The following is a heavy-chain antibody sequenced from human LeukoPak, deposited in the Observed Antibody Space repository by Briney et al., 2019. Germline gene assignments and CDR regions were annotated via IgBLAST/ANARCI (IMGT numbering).Heavy chain of an antibody. CDR2: ISFDGSKS. CDR3: AKPSAVLSNIITFGEVVVEAFDR. J-gene: IGHJ3*01. Sequence: GGSLRLSCAASEFTFTKFAMHWVRQAPGKGLEWVAFISFDGSKSYYSDSVRGRFTISRDNSKNTLYLQMSSLRVEDTALYFCAKPSAVLSNIITFGEVVVEAFDRWGQGTMVTVSS. D-gene: IGHD3-16*02. V-gene: IGHV3-30*18. CDR1: EFTFTKFA.